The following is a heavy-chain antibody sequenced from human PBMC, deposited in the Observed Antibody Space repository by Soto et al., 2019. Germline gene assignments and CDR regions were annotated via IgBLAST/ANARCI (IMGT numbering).Heavy chain of an antibody. Sequence: GSLRLSCVGSGFTFSDHGMSWVRQAPGKGLEWVSAISGSVGSTFYADSVKGRFTISRDNSKNTLYLQMNSLRDEDTAVYYCAKDRTIAARNYDEWGQGVLVTVSS. D-gene: IGHD6-6*01. CDR1: GFTFSDHG. CDR3: AKDRTIAARNYDE. V-gene: IGHV3-23*01. CDR2: ISGSVGST. J-gene: IGHJ4*02.